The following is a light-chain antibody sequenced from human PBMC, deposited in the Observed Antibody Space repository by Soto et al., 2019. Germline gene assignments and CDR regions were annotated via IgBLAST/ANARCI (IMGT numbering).Light chain of an antibody. J-gene: IGKJ2*01. CDR3: QQTYSNSLYT. V-gene: IGKV1-39*01. CDR2: AAS. Sequence: DIQMTQSPSSLSASVGDTITITCRARQSIGHFLNWYQLKPGKAPKLLIYAASSLQSGVPSRFSGSGSGTDFTLTISNLQPEDLATYFCQQTYSNSLYTFGQGTTLDIK. CDR1: QSIGHF.